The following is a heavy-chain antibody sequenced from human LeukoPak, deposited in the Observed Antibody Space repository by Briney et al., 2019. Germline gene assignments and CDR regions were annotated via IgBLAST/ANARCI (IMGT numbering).Heavy chain of an antibody. CDR3: ARDPGSCSGGSCSFYWYFDL. J-gene: IGHJ2*01. CDR2: ISYRGTT. CDR1: GVSISSSY. V-gene: IGHV4-59*01. Sequence: SETLSLTCTVSGVSISSSYWSWIRQSPGKGLEWIGYISYRGTTKYNPSLKGRVTISMDTPKNQASLNLNSVTAADTAFYYCARDPGSCSGGSCSFYWYFDLWGRGTLVSVSS. D-gene: IGHD2-15*01.